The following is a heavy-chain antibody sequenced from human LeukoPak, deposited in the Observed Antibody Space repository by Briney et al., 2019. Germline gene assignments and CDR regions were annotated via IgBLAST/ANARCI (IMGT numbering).Heavy chain of an antibody. J-gene: IGHJ3*02. CDR1: GYSVSSNSY. Sequence: SETLSLTCVASGYSVSSNSYWAWIRQSPGKGLEWIGSIHHGGNTYYNPSLMRRVSMSIDMSKTQCSLDLSSVTAADTAGFYCARWLGNGFDMWGQGTMVTVSS. CDR2: IHHGGNT. V-gene: IGHV4-38-2*01. CDR3: ARWLGNGFDM. D-gene: IGHD6-19*01.